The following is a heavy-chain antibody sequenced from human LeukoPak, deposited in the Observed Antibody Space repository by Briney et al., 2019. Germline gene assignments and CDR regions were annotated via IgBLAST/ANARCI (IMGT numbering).Heavy chain of an antibody. D-gene: IGHD2-15*01. CDR1: GFAFGSYA. CDR3: AKTTVGYSSGRFPGWPADY. CDR2: IFGSGGSA. J-gene: IGHJ4*02. V-gene: IGHV3-23*01. Sequence: GGSLRLSCTASGFAFGSYAMYWVRQAPGKGLEWVSGIFGSGGSAHYADSVKGRFTISRDNSKNTVYLEMNSLGVEDMAVYYCAKTTVGYSSGRFPGWPADYWGQGTLVTVSS.